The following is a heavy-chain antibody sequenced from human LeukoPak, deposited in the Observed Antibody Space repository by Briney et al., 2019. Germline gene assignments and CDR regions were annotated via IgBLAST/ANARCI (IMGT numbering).Heavy chain of an antibody. Sequence: GGSLRLSCAASGFTLSSYWMSWVRQAPGKGLEGVANIKQDGSQKYYVDSVKGRFTISRDNDKNSLYLQMNSLRAEDTAVYYCAREVVIYPDYWGQGTLVTVSS. J-gene: IGHJ4*02. CDR1: GFTLSSYW. CDR2: IKQDGSQK. V-gene: IGHV3-7*01. D-gene: IGHD3-16*02. CDR3: AREVVIYPDY.